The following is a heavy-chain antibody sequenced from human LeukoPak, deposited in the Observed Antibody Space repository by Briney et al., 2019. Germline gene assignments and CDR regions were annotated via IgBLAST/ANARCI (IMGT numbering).Heavy chain of an antibody. D-gene: IGHD5-24*01. J-gene: IGHJ4*02. CDR1: GFTFSSSW. CDR3: ARDEMATTEGAGDY. V-gene: IGHV3-21*01. CDR2: ISSSSSYI. Sequence: GGSLRLSCAASGFTFSSSWMSWVRQAPGKGLEWVSSISSSSSYIYYADSVKGRFTISRDNAKNSLYLQMNSLRAEDTAVYYCARDEMATTEGAGDYWGQGTLVTVSS.